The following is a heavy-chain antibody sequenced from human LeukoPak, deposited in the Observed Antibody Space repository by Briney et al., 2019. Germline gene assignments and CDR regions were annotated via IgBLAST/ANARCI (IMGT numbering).Heavy chain of an antibody. J-gene: IGHJ4*02. Sequence: GGTLRLSCAASGFTFSSYSMNWVRQAPGKGLEWVSYICSSSSYIYYADSVKGRFTISRDNANSSLYLQMNSLRAEDTAVYYCARDGPGHYCDSSGYYPADWGQGTLVTVSS. CDR2: ICSSSSYI. V-gene: IGHV3-21*01. CDR1: GFTFSSYS. D-gene: IGHD3-22*01. CDR3: ARDGPGHYCDSSGYYPAD.